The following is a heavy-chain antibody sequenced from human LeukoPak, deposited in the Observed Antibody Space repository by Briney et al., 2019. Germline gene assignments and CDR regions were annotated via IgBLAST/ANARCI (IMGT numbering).Heavy chain of an antibody. CDR1: GFTFSSYW. CDR2: IKQDGSEK. V-gene: IGHV3-7*04. CDR3: ARAYYDFWSGYYYYYYYGMDV. D-gene: IGHD3-3*01. Sequence: GRSLRLSCAASGFTFSSYWMSWVRQAPGKGLEWVANIKQDGSEKYVDSVKGRFTISRDNAKNSLYLQMNSLRVEDTAVYYCARAYYDFWSGYYYYYYYGMDVWGQGTTVTVSS. J-gene: IGHJ6*02.